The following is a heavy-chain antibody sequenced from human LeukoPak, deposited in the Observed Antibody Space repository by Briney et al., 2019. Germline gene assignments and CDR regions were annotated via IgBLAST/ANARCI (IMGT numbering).Heavy chain of an antibody. CDR1: GGSFSGYY. D-gene: IGHD3-16*01. J-gene: IGHJ5*02. V-gene: IGHV4-34*01. CDR2: INHSGST. Sequence: SETLSLTCAVYGGSFSGYYWSWIRQPPGKGLEWIGEINHSGSTNYNPSLKSRVTISVDTSKNQFSLKLSSATAADTAVYYCARDQGVLMSPGGFDPWGQGTLVTVSS. CDR3: ARDQGVLMSPGGFDP.